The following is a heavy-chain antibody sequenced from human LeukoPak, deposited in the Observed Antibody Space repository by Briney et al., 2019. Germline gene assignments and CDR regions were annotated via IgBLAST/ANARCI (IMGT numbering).Heavy chain of an antibody. CDR3: ARGDPGYYYYYGMDV. CDR2: IYYSGST. V-gene: IGHV4-30-4*01. D-gene: IGHD4-17*01. CDR1: GGSISIGDYY. Sequence: SETLSLTCTVSGGSISIGDYYWGWIRQPPGKGLEWIGYIYYSGSTYYNPSLKSRVTISVDTSKNQFSLKLSSVTAADTAVYYCARGDPGYYYYYGMDVWGQGTTVTVSS. J-gene: IGHJ6*02.